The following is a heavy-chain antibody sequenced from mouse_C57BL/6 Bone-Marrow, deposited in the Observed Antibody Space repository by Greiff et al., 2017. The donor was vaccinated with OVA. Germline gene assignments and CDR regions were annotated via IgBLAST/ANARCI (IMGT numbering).Heavy chain of an antibody. D-gene: IGHD2-4*01. CDR3: ARHVRLRRRAWFAY. J-gene: IGHJ3*01. CDR1: GFTFSSYT. V-gene: IGHV5-9*01. Sequence: EVMLVESGGGLVKPGGSLKLSCAASGFTFSSYTMSWVRQTPEKRLEWVATISGGGGNTYYPASVKGRFTISRDNAKNTLYLQMSSMRSEDTALYYCARHVRLRRRAWFAYWGQGTLVTVSA. CDR2: ISGGGGNT.